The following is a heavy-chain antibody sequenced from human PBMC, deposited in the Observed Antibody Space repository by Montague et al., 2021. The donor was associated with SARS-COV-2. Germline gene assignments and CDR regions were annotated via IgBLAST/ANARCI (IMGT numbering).Heavy chain of an antibody. Sequence: PALVKPTQTLTLTCTFSGFSLSTSGMCMTWIRQPPGEALEWLARIDWDGDNYYNTSLKSRLTISKDTSKNLVVLTMTNMDPVDTATYYCARGPSDTYYYNGMDVWGRGTTVTVSS. CDR1: GFSLSTSGMC. CDR2: IDWDGDN. CDR3: ARGPSDTYYYNGMDV. V-gene: IGHV2-70*11. J-gene: IGHJ6*02.